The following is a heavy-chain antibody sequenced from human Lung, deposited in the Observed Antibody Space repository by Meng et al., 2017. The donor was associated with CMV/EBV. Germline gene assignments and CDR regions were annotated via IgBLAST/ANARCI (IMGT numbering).Heavy chain of an antibody. V-gene: IGHV1-2*02. CDR3: ARLFHTSLGTNYYYGMDV. CDR2: INPNSGDT. J-gene: IGHJ6*02. D-gene: IGHD3-10*01. CDR1: GYTFTGYN. Sequence: SVXVSXXASGYTFTGYNIHWVRQAPGQGLEWMGWINPNSGDTKYAQKFQGRVALTRDTSISTAYMELSSLKSDDTAVFFCARLFHTSLGTNYYYGMDVWGQGTAVTVSS.